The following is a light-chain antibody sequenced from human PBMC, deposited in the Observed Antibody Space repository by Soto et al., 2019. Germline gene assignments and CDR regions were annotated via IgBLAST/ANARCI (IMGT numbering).Light chain of an antibody. CDR2: GNS. CDR1: SSNIGAGYD. J-gene: IGLJ1*01. V-gene: IGLV1-40*01. Sequence: QSLLTLPPCVSAAPGQRFPISCTGSSSNIGAGYDVHWYQQLPGTAPKLLIYGNSNRPSGVPDRFSGSKSGTSASLAITGLQAEDEADYYCQSYDSSLSGYVFGTGTKVTVL. CDR3: QSYDSSLSGYV.